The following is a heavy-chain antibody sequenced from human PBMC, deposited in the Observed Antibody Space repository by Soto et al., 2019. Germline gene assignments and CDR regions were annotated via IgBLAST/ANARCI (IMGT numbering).Heavy chain of an antibody. Sequence: PGGSLRLSCAASGFTLSSYGMHWVRQAPGKGLEWVAVISYDGSNKYYADSVKGRFTISRDNSKNTLYLQMNSLRAEDTAVYYCAKGHDYGDIAASHFDYWGQGTLVTVSS. CDR1: GFTLSSYG. V-gene: IGHV3-30*18. D-gene: IGHD4-17*01. CDR2: ISYDGSNK. CDR3: AKGHDYGDIAASHFDY. J-gene: IGHJ4*02.